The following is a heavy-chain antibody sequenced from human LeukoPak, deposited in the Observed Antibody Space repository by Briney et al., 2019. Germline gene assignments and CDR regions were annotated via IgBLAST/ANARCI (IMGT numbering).Heavy chain of an antibody. J-gene: IGHJ4*02. V-gene: IGHV1-8*01. Sequence: GASVKVSCKASGYTFTSYEINWVRQATGQGLEWMGWMNPNSGNTGYAQKFQGRVTMTRNTSISTAYMELSSLRSEDTAVYYCARGRRDDILTGYYMRPPSYWGQGTLVTVSS. CDR1: GYTFTSYE. CDR2: MNPNSGNT. D-gene: IGHD3-9*01. CDR3: ARGRRDDILTGYYMRPPSY.